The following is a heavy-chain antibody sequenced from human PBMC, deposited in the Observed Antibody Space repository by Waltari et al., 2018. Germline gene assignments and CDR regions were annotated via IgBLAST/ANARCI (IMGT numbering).Heavy chain of an antibody. CDR1: GGSISSRSYY. CDR2: IYYRGST. D-gene: IGHD6-13*01. Sequence: QLQLQESGPGLVKPSETLSLPCTVSGGSISSRSYYWGWIRQPPGKGLAWIGSIYYRGSTYYNPSLKSRVTIAVETSKNQCARKRSSVTAADTAVYYWARVVAAAGTPGGWFDPWGQGTLVTVSS. J-gene: IGHJ5*02. V-gene: IGHV4-39*07. CDR3: ARVVAAAGTPGGWFDP.